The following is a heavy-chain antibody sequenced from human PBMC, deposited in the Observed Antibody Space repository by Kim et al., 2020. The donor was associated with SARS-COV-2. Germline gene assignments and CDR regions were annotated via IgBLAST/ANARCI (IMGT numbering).Heavy chain of an antibody. CDR2: ISSSNYI. Sequence: GGSLRLSCAASGFTFSSYGMNWVRQAPGKGLEWVSSISSSNYIYYANSVKGRFTISRDNAKNSLYLQMNSLRAEDTAVYYCARQYCSGGSCYSGDAFDIWGQGTMVTVSS. CDR1: GFTFSSYG. J-gene: IGHJ3*02. CDR3: ARQYCSGGSCYSGDAFDI. D-gene: IGHD2-15*01. V-gene: IGHV3-21*01.